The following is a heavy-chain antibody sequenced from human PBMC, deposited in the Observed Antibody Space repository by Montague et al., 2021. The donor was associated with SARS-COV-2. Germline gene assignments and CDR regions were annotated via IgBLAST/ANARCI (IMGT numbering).Heavy chain of an antibody. CDR3: ARHYSATLHAVY. D-gene: IGHD2-15*01. J-gene: IGHJ4*02. V-gene: IGHV4-59*08. CDR1: GGSISSFY. CDR2: ISDSGST. Sequence: SETLSLTCTVSGGSISSFYWSWFRQPPGKGLEWIGYISDSGSTNYNPSLTSRVTMSVDTSKNQFSLKVNSVTAADTAVYYCARHYSATLHAVYWGQGTPVTVSS.